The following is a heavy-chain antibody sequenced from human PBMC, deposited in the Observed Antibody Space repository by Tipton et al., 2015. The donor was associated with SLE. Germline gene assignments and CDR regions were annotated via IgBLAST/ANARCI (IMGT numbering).Heavy chain of an antibody. CDR3: ARHRGYFTVSDYIDY. Sequence: TLSLTCTVSGGSISSSGYYWGWIRQPPGKGLEWIGNIYYSGSTYYTPSLKSRATISVDTSKNQFSLKVRSVTAADTAVYYCARHRGYFTVSDYIDYWGQGVLVTVSS. V-gene: IGHV4-39*07. D-gene: IGHD3-10*01. CDR2: IYYSGST. CDR1: GGSISSSGYY. J-gene: IGHJ4*02.